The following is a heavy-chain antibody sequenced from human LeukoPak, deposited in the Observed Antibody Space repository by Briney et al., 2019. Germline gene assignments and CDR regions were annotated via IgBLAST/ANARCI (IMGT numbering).Heavy chain of an antibody. J-gene: IGHJ4*02. V-gene: IGHV1-18*01. CDR3: ARVIPSGWLGYYFDY. Sequence: ASVTVSCTASGYTFTSYGISWVRQAPGQGLEWMGWISAYNGNTNYAQKLQGRVTMTTDTSTSTAYMELRSLRSDDTAVYYCARVIPSGWLGYYFDYWGQGTLVTVSS. CDR1: GYTFTSYG. D-gene: IGHD6-19*01. CDR2: ISAYNGNT.